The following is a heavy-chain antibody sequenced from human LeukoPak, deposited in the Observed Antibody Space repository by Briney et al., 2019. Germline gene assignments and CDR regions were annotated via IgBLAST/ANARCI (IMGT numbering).Heavy chain of an antibody. CDR1: GFIFRNYA. V-gene: IGHV3-23*01. Sequence: GGSLRLSCAASGFIFRNYAMSWVRQAPGKGLEWVSAITGSGDTTYYADSVKGRFTISGDNSKNTLYVEMNTLRAEDTAVYYCAKWGDYDILTGYYASDFWGQGTLVTVSS. CDR3: AKWGDYDILTGYYASDF. J-gene: IGHJ4*02. D-gene: IGHD3-9*01. CDR2: ITGSGDTT.